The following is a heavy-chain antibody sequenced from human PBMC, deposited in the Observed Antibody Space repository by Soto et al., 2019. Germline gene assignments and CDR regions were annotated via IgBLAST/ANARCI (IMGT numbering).Heavy chain of an antibody. CDR2: INHSGST. CDR3: ARAIIAAAGLDY. D-gene: IGHD6-13*01. J-gene: IGHJ4*02. Sequence: LSLTCAVYGGSFSGYYWSWIRQPPGKGLEWIGEINHSGSTNYNPSLKSRVTISVDTSKNQFSLKLSSVTAADTAVYYCARAIIAAAGLDYWGQGTLVTVSS. V-gene: IGHV4-34*01. CDR1: GGSFSGYY.